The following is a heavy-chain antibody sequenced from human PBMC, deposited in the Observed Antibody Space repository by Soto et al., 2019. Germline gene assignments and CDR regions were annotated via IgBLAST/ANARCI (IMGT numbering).Heavy chain of an antibody. V-gene: IGHV1-18*01. CDR2: VSVYSGDT. CDR1: GYVFSSYG. CDR3: ARNLGTWEVLHFDF. Sequence: VASVKVSCKTSGYVFSSYGINWVRQAPGQGLEWMGWVSVYSGDTEYAQKFQDRVTLTTDTSTSTVYVDLRSLTYDDTAVYYCARNLGTWEVLHFDFWGQGTLVTVSS. D-gene: IGHD1-26*01. J-gene: IGHJ4*02.